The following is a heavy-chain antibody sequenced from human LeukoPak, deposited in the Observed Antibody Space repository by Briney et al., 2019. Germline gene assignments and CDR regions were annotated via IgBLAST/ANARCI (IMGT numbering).Heavy chain of an antibody. D-gene: IGHD3-16*01. CDR1: GFTFSSYG. J-gene: IGHJ4*02. CDR2: ISYDGSNT. Sequence: PGGALRLSCAASGFTFSSYGMHWVRQAPGKGLEWVAVISYDGSNTYYADSVKGRFTISRDNSKNTLYLQMNSLRAEDTAVYYCAKDTEYYDSNNSLCDYWGQGTLVTVSP. CDR3: AKDTEYYDSNNSLCDY. V-gene: IGHV3-30*18.